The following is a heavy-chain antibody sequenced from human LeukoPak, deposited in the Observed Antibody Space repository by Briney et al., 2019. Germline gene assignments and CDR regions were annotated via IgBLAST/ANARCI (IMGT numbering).Heavy chain of an antibody. Sequence: GGSLRLSCAAYGFTFSIYAMHWVRQAPGKGLEWVAVISYDGSNKYYADSVKGRFTISRDNSKNTLYLQMNSLRAEDTAVYYCARDLAYGDIDYWGQGTLVTVSS. CDR3: ARDLAYGDIDY. CDR1: GFTFSIYA. D-gene: IGHD4-17*01. CDR2: ISYDGSNK. J-gene: IGHJ4*02. V-gene: IGHV3-30-3*01.